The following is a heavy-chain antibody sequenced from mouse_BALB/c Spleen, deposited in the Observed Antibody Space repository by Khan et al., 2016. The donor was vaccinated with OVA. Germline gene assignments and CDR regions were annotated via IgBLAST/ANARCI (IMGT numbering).Heavy chain of an antibody. J-gene: IGHJ2*01. CDR2: IDPANDNS. CDR1: GFNIKDTH. D-gene: IGHD4-1*01. Sequence: EVELVESGAELVKPGASVKLSCTASGFNIKDTHMHWVKQRPEQGLEWIGRIDPANDNSKYDPRFQGKATITAATSSNTAYLHLSSLTSEDTAVYYCAPAGTGDYFDYWGQGTTLTVSS. CDR3: APAGTGDYFDY. V-gene: IGHV14-3*02.